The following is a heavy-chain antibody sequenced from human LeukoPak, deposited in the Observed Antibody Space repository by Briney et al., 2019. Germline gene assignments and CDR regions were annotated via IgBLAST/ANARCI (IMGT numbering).Heavy chain of an antibody. CDR3: ARALPEDTAWLNWFDP. V-gene: IGHV4-30-4*01. Sequence: SETLSLTCTVSGGSISSGDYYWSWIRQPPGKGLEWIGYIYYSGSTYYNPSLKSRVTISVDTSKNQFSLKLGSVTAADTAVYYCARALPEDTAWLNWFDPWGQGTLVTVSS. J-gene: IGHJ5*02. CDR1: GGSISSGDYY. D-gene: IGHD5-18*01. CDR2: IYYSGST.